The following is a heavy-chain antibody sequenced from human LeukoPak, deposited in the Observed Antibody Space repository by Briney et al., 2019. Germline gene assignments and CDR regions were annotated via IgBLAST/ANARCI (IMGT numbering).Heavy chain of an antibody. CDR1: GFTFSNYE. D-gene: IGHD4/OR15-4a*01. Sequence: GGSLRLSCAASGFTFSNYEMNWVRQAPGKGLEWVSYISSSGSPMYYADSVKGRFTISRDNAKNSLYLQMNSLRAEDTAVYYCAREAGANQGDSAFDIWGQGTMVTVSS. J-gene: IGHJ3*02. V-gene: IGHV3-48*03. CDR2: ISSSGSPM. CDR3: AREAGANQGDSAFDI.